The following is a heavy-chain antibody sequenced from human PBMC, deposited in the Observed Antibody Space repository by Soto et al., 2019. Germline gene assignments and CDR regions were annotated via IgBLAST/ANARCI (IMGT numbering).Heavy chain of an antibody. Sequence: ASVKVYCKASGYTFTSYGISWVRQAPGQGLDWMGWISAYNGNTNYAQKLQGRVTMATDTSTSTAYMELRSLRSDDTAVYYCARERDSGYSYGYSDYWGQGTLVTVSS. CDR1: GYTFTSYG. D-gene: IGHD5-18*01. CDR2: ISAYNGNT. J-gene: IGHJ4*02. CDR3: ARERDSGYSYGYSDY. V-gene: IGHV1-18*01.